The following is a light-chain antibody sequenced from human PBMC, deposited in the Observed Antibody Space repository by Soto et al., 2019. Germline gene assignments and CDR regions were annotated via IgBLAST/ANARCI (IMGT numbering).Light chain of an antibody. CDR3: HHYNNWPFT. J-gene: IGKJ4*01. Sequence: EIVMTQSPATLSVSPGERATLSCRASQSVSRNLAWYQQKPGQAPRLLIYGASTRATGIPARFSGSGSGTEFTLTIRSLQSEDFAVYYCHHYNNWPFTFGGVTKVEIK. CDR2: GAS. V-gene: IGKV3-15*01. CDR1: QSVSRN.